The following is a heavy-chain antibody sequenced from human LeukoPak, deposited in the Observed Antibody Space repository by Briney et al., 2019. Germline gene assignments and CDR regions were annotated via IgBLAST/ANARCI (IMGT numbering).Heavy chain of an antibody. J-gene: IGHJ6*03. CDR1: GYTFTSYD. CDR3: ARRIVVVPAANYYYYYYMDV. V-gene: IGHV1-8*01. D-gene: IGHD2-2*01. Sequence: AASVKVSCKASGYTFTSYDINWVRQATGQGLEWMGWMNPNSGNTGYAQKFQGRVTVTRNTSISTAYMELSSLRSEDTAVYYCARRIVVVPAANYYYYYYMDVWGKGTTVTVSS. CDR2: MNPNSGNT.